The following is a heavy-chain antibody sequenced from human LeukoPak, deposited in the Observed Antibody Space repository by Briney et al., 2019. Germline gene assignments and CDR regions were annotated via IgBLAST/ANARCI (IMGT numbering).Heavy chain of an antibody. CDR1: GYTFTGYY. CDR2: IIPIFGTA. V-gene: IGHV1-69*06. CDR3: AKGAGIAVAGT. Sequence: ASVKVSCKASGYTFTGYYMHWVRQAPGQGLGWMGGIIPIFGTANYAQKFQGRVTITADKSTSTAYMELSSLRSEDTAVYYCAKGAGIAVAGTWGQGTLVTVSS. D-gene: IGHD6-19*01. J-gene: IGHJ5*02.